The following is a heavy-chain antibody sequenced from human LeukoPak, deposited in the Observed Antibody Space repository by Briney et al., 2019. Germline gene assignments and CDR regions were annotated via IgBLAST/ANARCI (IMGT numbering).Heavy chain of an antibody. CDR1: GYTFTSYG. CDR3: ARDGDRYDSSGYYGAFDI. Sequence: ASVKVSCKASGYTFTSYGISWVRKAPGQGLEWMGWISAYNGNTNYAQKLQGRVTMTTDTSTSTAYMELRSLRSDDTAVYYCARDGDRYDSSGYYGAFDIWGQGTMVTVSS. V-gene: IGHV1-18*01. D-gene: IGHD3-22*01. CDR2: ISAYNGNT. J-gene: IGHJ3*02.